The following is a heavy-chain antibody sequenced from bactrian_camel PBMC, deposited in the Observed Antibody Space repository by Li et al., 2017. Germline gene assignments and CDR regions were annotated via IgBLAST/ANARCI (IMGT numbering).Heavy chain of an antibody. Sequence: HVQLVESGGGSVQAGGSLRLSCAASGFAFSSYSMGWFRQSPVPGKEREGIAAIDSDGMTSYADSVTGRFTISRDNAKNTVYLQMNSLKSEDTALYYCATGRDYSDYVLPFNDWGQGTQVTVS. CDR1: GFAFSSYS. V-gene: IGHV3S9*01. D-gene: IGHD4*01. CDR3: ATGRDYSDYVLPFND. J-gene: IGHJ4*01. CDR2: IDSDGMT.